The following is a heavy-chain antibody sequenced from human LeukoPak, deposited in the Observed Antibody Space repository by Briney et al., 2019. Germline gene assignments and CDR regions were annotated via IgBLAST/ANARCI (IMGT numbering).Heavy chain of an antibody. CDR2: FDPEDGET. CDR1: GYTLTELS. Sequence: ASVKVSCKVSGYTLTELSMHWVRQAPGKGLEWMGGFDPEDGETIYAQKFQGRVTMTEDTSTDTAYMELSSLRSEDTAVYYCATMVQYQLLYDAFDIWGQGTMVTVSS. D-gene: IGHD2-2*01. CDR3: ATMVQYQLLYDAFDI. V-gene: IGHV1-24*01. J-gene: IGHJ3*02.